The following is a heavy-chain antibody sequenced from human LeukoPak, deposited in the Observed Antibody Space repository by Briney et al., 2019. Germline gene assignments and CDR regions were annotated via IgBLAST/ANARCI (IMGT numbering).Heavy chain of an antibody. V-gene: IGHV1-69*13. CDR2: IIPIFGTA. Sequence: SVKASCKASGGTFSSYAISWVRQAPGQGLEWMGGIIPIFGTANYAQKFQGRVTITADESTSTAYMELSSLRSEDTAVYYCARGDTAMVTGFDYWGQGTLVTVSS. CDR1: GGTFSSYA. D-gene: IGHD5-18*01. J-gene: IGHJ4*02. CDR3: ARGDTAMVTGFDY.